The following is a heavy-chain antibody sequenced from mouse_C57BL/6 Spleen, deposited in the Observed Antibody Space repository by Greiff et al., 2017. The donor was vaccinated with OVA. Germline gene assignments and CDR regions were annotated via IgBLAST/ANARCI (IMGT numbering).Heavy chain of an antibody. CDR1: GYTFTSYW. Sequence: QVQLQQPGAELVMPGASVKLSCKASGYTFTSYWMHWVKQRPGQGLEWIGEIDPSDSYTNYNQKFKGKSTLTVDKSSSTAYMQLISLTSEDSAVYYCARRHYDYDGLYFDVWGTGTTVTVSS. V-gene: IGHV1-69*01. J-gene: IGHJ1*03. D-gene: IGHD2-4*01. CDR3: ARRHYDYDGLYFDV. CDR2: IDPSDSYT.